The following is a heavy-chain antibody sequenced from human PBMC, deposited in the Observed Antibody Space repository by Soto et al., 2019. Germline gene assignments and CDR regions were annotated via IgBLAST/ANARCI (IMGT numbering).Heavy chain of an antibody. V-gene: IGHV3-30-3*01. CDR3: ASEYHSSGHAGTFHL. Sequence: QVQLVESGGGVVQPGTSLRLSCAASGLTFSTSVFHWVRQAPGKGLEWVAGISHDGNGLHYPDSVKGRSSVSRDNSKNTFFLHMDSLRPEDTAVYHCASEYHSSGHAGTFHLWGQGTLVTVS. CDR2: ISHDGNGL. D-gene: IGHD3-22*01. J-gene: IGHJ1*01. CDR1: GLTFSTSV.